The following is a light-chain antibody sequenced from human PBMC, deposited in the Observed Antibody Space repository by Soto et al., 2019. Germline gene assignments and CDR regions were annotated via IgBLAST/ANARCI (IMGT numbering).Light chain of an antibody. CDR1: SSDVGSYNL. J-gene: IGLJ1*01. V-gene: IGLV2-23*02. Sequence: QSVLTQPASVSGSPGQSITISCTGTSSDVGSYNLVSWYQQHPGKAPKLMIYEVSKRPSGVSNRSSGSKSGNTASLTISGLQAEDEADYYCCSYAGSSFYVFGTGTKVTV. CDR2: EVS. CDR3: CSYAGSSFYV.